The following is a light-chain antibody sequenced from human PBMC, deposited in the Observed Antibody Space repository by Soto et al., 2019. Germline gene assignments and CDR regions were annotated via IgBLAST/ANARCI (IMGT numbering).Light chain of an antibody. CDR3: MQGTLWPIT. CDR2: LGS. Sequence: DIVMTQSPISLPVTPGEPASISCRSSQSLLHSNVYNYLDWYLQKPGQSPQLLIYLGSNRASGVPDRFSGSGSGTDFALKISRVEAEDVGVYYCMQGTLWPITFGQGTRLEIK. CDR1: QSLLHSNVYNY. V-gene: IGKV2-28*01. J-gene: IGKJ5*01.